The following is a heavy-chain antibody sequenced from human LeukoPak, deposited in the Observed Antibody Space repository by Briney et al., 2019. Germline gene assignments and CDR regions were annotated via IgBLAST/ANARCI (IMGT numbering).Heavy chain of an antibody. J-gene: IGHJ6*02. CDR2: IIPILGIA. Sequence: SVKVSCKASGGTFSSYAISWVRQAPGQGLEWMGRIIPILGIANYAQKFQGRVTMTRDTSTSTVYMELSSLRSEDTAVYYCARDWFHRFLYSSSWTYYYYGMDVWGQGTTVTVSS. CDR3: ARDWFHRFLYSSSWTYYYYGMDV. V-gene: IGHV1-69*04. CDR1: GGTFSSYA. D-gene: IGHD6-13*01.